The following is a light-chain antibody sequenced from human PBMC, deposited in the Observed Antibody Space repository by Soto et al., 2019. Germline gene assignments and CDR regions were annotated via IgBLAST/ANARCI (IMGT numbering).Light chain of an antibody. V-gene: IGKV3-15*01. CDR2: GAS. CDR1: QTVSRS. J-gene: IGKJ2*01. CDR3: HQYIDWPPYT. Sequence: EVLLTQSPATLYVSPGESATLSCRASQTVSRSLAWYQQRPGQAPRLLIYGASTRAAGVPGRFSGSGSGTDFTLNITSLQSEDFAVYYCHQYIDWPPYTFGQGTKLQIK.